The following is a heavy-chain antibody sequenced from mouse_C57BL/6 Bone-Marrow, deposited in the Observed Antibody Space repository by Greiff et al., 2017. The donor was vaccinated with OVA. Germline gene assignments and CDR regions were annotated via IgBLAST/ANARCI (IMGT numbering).Heavy chain of an antibody. Sequence: EVKLVESGGGLVKPGGSLKLSCAASGFTFSSYAMSWVRQTPEKRLEWVATISDGGSYTYYPDNVKGRFTISRDNAKNNLYLQMSHLKSEDTAMYYCARDKGDGNYPDYWGQGTTLTVSS. CDR1: GFTFSSYA. J-gene: IGHJ2*01. CDR3: ARDKGDGNYPDY. D-gene: IGHD2-1*01. V-gene: IGHV5-4*01. CDR2: ISDGGSYT.